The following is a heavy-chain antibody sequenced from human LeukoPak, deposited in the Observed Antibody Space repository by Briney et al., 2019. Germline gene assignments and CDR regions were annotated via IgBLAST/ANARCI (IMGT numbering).Heavy chain of an antibody. CDR3: ARGRYCSSTSCYYYYMDV. Sequence: SETLSLTCAVYGGSFSGYYWSWIRQPPGKGLEWIGEINHSGSTNYNPSLKSRVTISVDTSKNQFSLKLSSVTAADTAVYYCARGRYCSSTSCYYYYMDVWGKGTAVTVSS. CDR1: GGSFSGYY. D-gene: IGHD2-2*01. V-gene: IGHV4-34*01. CDR2: INHSGST. J-gene: IGHJ6*03.